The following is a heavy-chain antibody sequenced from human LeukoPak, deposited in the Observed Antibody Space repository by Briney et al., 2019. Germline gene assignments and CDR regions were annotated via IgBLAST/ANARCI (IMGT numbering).Heavy chain of an antibody. Sequence: SETLSLTCAVYGGSFSGYYWSWIRQPPGRGLEWIGEINHSGSTNYNPSLKSRVTISVDTSKNQFSLKLSSVTAADTAVYYCARGGPRYCSGGSCYFGYWGQGTLVTVSS. D-gene: IGHD2-15*01. J-gene: IGHJ4*02. V-gene: IGHV4-34*01. CDR2: INHSGST. CDR1: GGSFSGYY. CDR3: ARGGPRYCSGGSCYFGY.